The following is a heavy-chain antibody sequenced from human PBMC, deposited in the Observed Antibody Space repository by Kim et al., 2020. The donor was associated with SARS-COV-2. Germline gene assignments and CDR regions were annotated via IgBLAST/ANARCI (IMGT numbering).Heavy chain of an antibody. CDR2: IYYSGST. D-gene: IGHD5-12*01. V-gene: IGHV4-39*01. J-gene: IGHJ6*02. Sequence: SETLSLTCTVSGGSISSSSYYWGWIRQPPGKGLEWIGSIYYSGSTYYNPSLKSRVTISVDTSKNQFSLKLSSVTAADTAVYYCARLIEMAKYYYGMDVWGQGTTVTVSS. CDR3: ARLIEMAKYYYGMDV. CDR1: GGSISSSSYY.